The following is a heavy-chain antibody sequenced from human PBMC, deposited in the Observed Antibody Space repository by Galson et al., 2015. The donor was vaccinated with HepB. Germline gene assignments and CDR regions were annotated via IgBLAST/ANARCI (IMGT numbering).Heavy chain of an antibody. D-gene: IGHD3-10*01. CDR1: GFTFSSYA. Sequence: SLRLSCAASGFTFSSYAMSWVRQAPGKGLEWVSAISGSGGSTYYADSVKGRFTISRDNSKNTLYLQMNSLRAEDTAVYYCAKSSQKGSGSYNRPYYYYGMDVWGQGTTVTVSS. J-gene: IGHJ6*02. V-gene: IGHV3-23*01. CDR2: ISGSGGST. CDR3: AKSSQKGSGSYNRPYYYYGMDV.